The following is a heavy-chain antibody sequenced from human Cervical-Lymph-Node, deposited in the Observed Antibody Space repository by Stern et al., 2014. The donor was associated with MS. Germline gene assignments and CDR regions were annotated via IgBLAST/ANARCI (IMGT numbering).Heavy chain of an antibody. J-gene: IGHJ4*02. CDR1: GDSINRGDFH. Sequence: QLQLQESGPGLVKPSETLSLTCTVSGDSINRGDFHWSWVRKSPGKGLEWIGYIYYSGRNYNNPSLKSRLTMSIDTSTNQFSLNLTSVTAADTALYYCARMKTGLRENRGFDFWGQGTQVTVSS. D-gene: IGHD4-17*01. CDR3: ARMKTGLRENRGFDF. V-gene: IGHV4-30-4*01. CDR2: IYYSGRN.